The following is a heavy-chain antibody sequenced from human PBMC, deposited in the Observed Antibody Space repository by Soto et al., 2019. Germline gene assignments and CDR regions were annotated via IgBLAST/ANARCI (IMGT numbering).Heavy chain of an antibody. CDR1: EFTFSSYW. Sequence: EVQLVESGGGLVQPGGSLRLSCAASEFTFSSYWMNWVRQAPGKGLEWVANIKEDGSEKYYVDSVKGRFTISRDNAKKSLYLQSNSLRGEDTAVYYCARDLGAPGRGSAVGYYYHYGMDVWGQGTTVTVSS. CDR3: ARDLGAPGRGSAVGYYYHYGMDV. CDR2: IKEDGSEK. D-gene: IGHD2-2*01. J-gene: IGHJ6*02. V-gene: IGHV3-7*05.